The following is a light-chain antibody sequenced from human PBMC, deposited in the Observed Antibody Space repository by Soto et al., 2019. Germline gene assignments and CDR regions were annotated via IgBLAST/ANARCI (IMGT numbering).Light chain of an antibody. CDR1: QSISSY. CDR3: QQSYSNPPT. J-gene: IGKJ1*01. V-gene: IGKV1-39*01. CDR2: AAS. Sequence: DVKMPQSPSSLSSSVSDRVNITCRASQSISSYLNWYPQKTGKAPKILIYAASSLPSGVPSRFSGSGSRTDCTLTISSLQPEDVATYDGQQSYSNPPTFGQGTKVDI.